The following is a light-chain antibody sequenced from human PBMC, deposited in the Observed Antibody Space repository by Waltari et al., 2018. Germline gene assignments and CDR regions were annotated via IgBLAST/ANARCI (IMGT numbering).Light chain of an antibody. J-gene: IGKJ4*01. CDR2: GAF. V-gene: IGKV3-15*01. Sequence: EIVMTQSPATLSVSPGERATLSCRASQSVGINLARYQQKVGQAPRHLIYGAFTRATGIPARFSGSGSGTEFTLTISSLQSEDFAVYCCQQYNDWPLTFGGGTKLEIK. CDR3: QQYNDWPLT. CDR1: QSVGIN.